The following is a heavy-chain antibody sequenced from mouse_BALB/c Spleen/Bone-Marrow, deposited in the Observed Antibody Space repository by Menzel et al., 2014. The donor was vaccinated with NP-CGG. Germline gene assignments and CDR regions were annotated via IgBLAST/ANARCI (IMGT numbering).Heavy chain of an antibody. CDR3: ARQGIYYGYDPFAY. J-gene: IGHJ3*01. V-gene: IGHV5-12*02. Sequence: EVKLMESGGGLVQPGGSLKLSCATSGFTFSDYYMYWVRQTPEKRLEWVAYISNGGGSTYYPDTVEGRFTISRDNAKNTLYLQMSRLKSEDTAMYYCARQGIYYGYDPFAYWGQGTLVTVS. CDR1: GFTFSDYY. CDR2: ISNGGGST. D-gene: IGHD2-2*01.